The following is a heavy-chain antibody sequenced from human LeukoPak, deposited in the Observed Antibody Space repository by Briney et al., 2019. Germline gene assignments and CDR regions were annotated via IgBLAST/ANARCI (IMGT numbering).Heavy chain of an antibody. Sequence: PGGSLRLSCAASGFSFDEYTMHWVRQAPGKGLEWVSLISWDGAHTYSTDSVKGRFTISRDNSNHSLYLKMDSLRVEDTAIYYCAKDGRGSNYRYIDHWGQGTLVTVSS. CDR2: ISWDGAHT. D-gene: IGHD1-1*01. V-gene: IGHV3-43*01. J-gene: IGHJ4*02. CDR3: AKDGRGSNYRYIDH. CDR1: GFSFDEYT.